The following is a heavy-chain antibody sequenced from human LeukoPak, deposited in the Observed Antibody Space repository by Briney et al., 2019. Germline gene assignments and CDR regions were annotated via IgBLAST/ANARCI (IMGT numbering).Heavy chain of an antibody. CDR3: ARDGLFASGVGATTGSDY. CDR2: INHNRGGT. J-gene: IGHJ4*02. Sequence: ASVKVSCKASGYIFIDYYMHWVRQAPGQDLEWMGWINHNRGGTNYAQKFQGRVTMTRDASVSTVYMELSRLTSDDTAVYYCARDGLFASGVGATTGSDYWGQGTLVTVSS. V-gene: IGHV1-2*02. D-gene: IGHD1-26*01. CDR1: GYIFIDYY.